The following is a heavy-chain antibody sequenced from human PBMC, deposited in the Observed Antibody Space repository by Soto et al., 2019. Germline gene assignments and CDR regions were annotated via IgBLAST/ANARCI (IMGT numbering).Heavy chain of an antibody. CDR1: GGSTSNYY. V-gene: IGHV4-59*12. Sequence: SETLSLTCTVSGGSTSNYYWNWIRQPPGKGLEWIGYIYYSGSTNYNPSLKSRVTMSVDTSKKQFSLKLTSVTAADTAVYYCARYSNNWFQTEGMDVWGQGALVTVSS. D-gene: IGHD6-13*01. J-gene: IGHJ4*02. CDR2: IYYSGST. CDR3: ARYSNNWFQTEGMDV.